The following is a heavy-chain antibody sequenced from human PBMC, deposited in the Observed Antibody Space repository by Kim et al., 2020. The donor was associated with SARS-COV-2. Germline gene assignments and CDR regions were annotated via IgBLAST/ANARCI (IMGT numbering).Heavy chain of an antibody. CDR3: AKDLRCISFYPSNGMDV. Sequence: VKGRFTISRDNYKNTLYLELNRLRVEDTAVYYCAKDLRCISFYPSNGMDVWGQGTTVTVSS. V-gene: IGHV3-23*01. J-gene: IGHJ6*02. D-gene: IGHD2-8*01.